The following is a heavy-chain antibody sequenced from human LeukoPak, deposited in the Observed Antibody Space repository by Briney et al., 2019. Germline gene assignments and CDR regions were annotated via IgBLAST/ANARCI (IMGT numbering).Heavy chain of an antibody. CDR2: IYYSGST. Sequence: PSETLSLTCTVSGGSISSSSYYWGWIRQPPGKGLEWIGCIYYSGSTYYNPSLKSRVTISVDTSKNQFSLKLSSVTAADTAVYYCARQGGSVLHYSDYWGQGTLVTVSS. J-gene: IGHJ4*02. D-gene: IGHD5-12*01. CDR1: GGSISSSSYY. V-gene: IGHV4-39*01. CDR3: ARQGGSVLHYSDY.